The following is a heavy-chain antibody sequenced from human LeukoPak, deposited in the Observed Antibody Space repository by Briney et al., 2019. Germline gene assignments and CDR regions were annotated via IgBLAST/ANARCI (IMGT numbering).Heavy chain of an antibody. J-gene: IGHJ5*02. D-gene: IGHD1-14*01. CDR3: AREPPDNYWFDP. V-gene: IGHV1-46*01. CDR2: IRPRGGST. CDR1: AYTFTSYY. Sequence: ASVKVSCKASAYTFTSYYIHWVRQAPGQGLEYLGIIRPRGGSTDYAQKFQGRVTMTRDTSTSTVYMELSSPRSEDTAVYFCAREPPDNYWFDPWGQGTLVTVSS.